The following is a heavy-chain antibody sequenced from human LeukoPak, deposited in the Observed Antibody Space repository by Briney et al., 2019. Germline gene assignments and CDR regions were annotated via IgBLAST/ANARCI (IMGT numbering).Heavy chain of an antibody. CDR2: LGSGGRGS. V-gene: IGHV3-23*01. Sequence: GGSLRLSCAASGFTFSGYAMSWVRQAPGESPEWVSALGSGGRGSHYADSVKGRFTISRDDSKNTLYMQMNSLRAEDTAVYFCARPGLAVAGTRWFDPWGQGTLVTVSS. D-gene: IGHD6-19*01. CDR1: GFTFSGYA. J-gene: IGHJ5*02. CDR3: ARPGLAVAGTRWFDP.